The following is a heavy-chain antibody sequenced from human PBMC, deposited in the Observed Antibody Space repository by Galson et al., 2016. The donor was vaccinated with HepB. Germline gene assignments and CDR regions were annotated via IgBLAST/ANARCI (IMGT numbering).Heavy chain of an antibody. CDR2: FDPDDGET. CDR1: GYTLTELS. CDR3: ATDMRSGIVATISYAFDI. D-gene: IGHD5-12*01. Sequence: SVKVSCKVSGYTLTELSMHWVRQAPGKGLEWMGGFDPDDGETIYAQKFQGRVTMTEDTSTDTAYMELSSLRSEDTAVYYCATDMRSGIVATISYAFDIWGQGTMVTVSS. J-gene: IGHJ3*02. V-gene: IGHV1-24*01.